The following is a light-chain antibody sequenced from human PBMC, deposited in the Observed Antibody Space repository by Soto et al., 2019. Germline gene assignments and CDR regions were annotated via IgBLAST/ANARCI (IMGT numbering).Light chain of an antibody. Sequence: DLQMTQSPSSLSASVGDRVTITCRASQGIRNFLAWYQQKPGKVPKLLISAASTFESGVPTRFSGSGSGTDFTLSITSLQPEDVATYYCQKYSSVITFGQVTRLDMK. CDR3: QKYSSVIT. CDR2: AAS. J-gene: IGKJ5*01. V-gene: IGKV1-27*01. CDR1: QGIRNF.